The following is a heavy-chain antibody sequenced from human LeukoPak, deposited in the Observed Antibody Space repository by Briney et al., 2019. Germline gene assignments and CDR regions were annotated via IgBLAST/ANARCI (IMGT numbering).Heavy chain of an antibody. CDR3: AKALGYCSSTSCGPFDP. CDR2: ISASGDST. V-gene: IGHV3-23*01. D-gene: IGHD2-2*01. CDR1: GFTFTSYA. Sequence: PGGSLRLSCAASGFTFTSYAMTWDRQAPGTGLDWVSTISASGDSTYYADSVKGRFAISRDNSKNTLYLQMNSLRAEETAVYYCAKALGYCSSTSCGPFDPWGQGTLVTVSS. J-gene: IGHJ5*02.